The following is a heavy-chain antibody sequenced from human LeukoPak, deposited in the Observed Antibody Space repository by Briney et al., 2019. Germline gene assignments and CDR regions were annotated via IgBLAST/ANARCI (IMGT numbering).Heavy chain of an antibody. D-gene: IGHD5-24*01. Sequence: PGGSLRLSCAASGFTFSSYAMSWVRQAPGKGLEWVSGIGGSGGSTYYADSVKGRFTISRDNSKNTLYLQMNSLRVEDTAVYYCARRDLHWYFDLWGRGTLVTVSS. CDR1: GFTFSSYA. CDR2: IGGSGGST. V-gene: IGHV3-23*01. CDR3: ARRDLHWYFDL. J-gene: IGHJ2*01.